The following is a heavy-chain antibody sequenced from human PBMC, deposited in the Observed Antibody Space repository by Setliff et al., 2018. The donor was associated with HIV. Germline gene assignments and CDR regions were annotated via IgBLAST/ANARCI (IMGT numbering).Heavy chain of an antibody. CDR1: LGSISSSYSHY. Sequence: SETLSLTCTVSLGSISSSYSHYWAWIRQPPGKGLEWIGHIFHTGYSIYSPSLKSRVTMSVDTSKNEFSLKMTSVIAADAAVYFCARHVSPEYSDYAHWYFDLWGRGTLVTVSS. J-gene: IGHJ2*01. D-gene: IGHD5-12*01. V-gene: IGHV4-39*01. CDR3: ARHVSPEYSDYAHWYFDL. CDR2: IFHTGYS.